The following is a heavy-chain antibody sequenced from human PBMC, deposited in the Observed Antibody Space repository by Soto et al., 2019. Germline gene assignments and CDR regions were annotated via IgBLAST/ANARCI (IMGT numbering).Heavy chain of an antibody. Sequence: SETLSLTCTVSGGSISSGGYYWSWIRQPPGKGLEWIGEINHSGSTNYNPSLKSRVTISVDTSKNQFSLKLSSVTAADTAVYYCACMAGMGGGEDSFDYWGQGTLVTVSS. CDR2: INHSGST. CDR3: ACMAGMGGGEDSFDY. J-gene: IGHJ4*02. V-gene: IGHV4-39*07. D-gene: IGHD2-21*01. CDR1: GGSISSGGYY.